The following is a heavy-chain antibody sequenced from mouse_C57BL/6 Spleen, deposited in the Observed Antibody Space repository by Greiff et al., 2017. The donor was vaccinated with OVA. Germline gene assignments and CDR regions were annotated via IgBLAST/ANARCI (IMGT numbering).Heavy chain of an antibody. CDR3: ARGPTGY. CDR2: IYPGDGDT. CDR1: GYAFSSSW. V-gene: IGHV1-82*01. Sequence: VQRVESGPELVKPGASVKISCKASGYAFSSSWMNWVKQRPGKGLEWIGRIYPGDGDTNYNGKFKGKATLTADKSSSTAYMQLSSLTSEDSAVYFCARGPTGYWGQGTTLTVSS. J-gene: IGHJ2*01.